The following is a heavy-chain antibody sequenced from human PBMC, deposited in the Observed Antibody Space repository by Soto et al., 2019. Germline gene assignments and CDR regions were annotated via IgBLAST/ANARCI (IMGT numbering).Heavy chain of an antibody. CDR2: ITYDGNYK. D-gene: IGHD3-9*01. CDR3: AREMTGYTPAD. Sequence: QVQLVESGGGVVQPGTSLRLSCATSGFSISNFAMHWVRQAAGKGPEWVAIITYDGNYKNYGESVRGRFTISRDSSKNTLFLQMDSLRSDDTAVYYCAREMTGYTPADWGQGTLVIVSS. CDR1: GFSISNFA. V-gene: IGHV3-30-3*01. J-gene: IGHJ4*02.